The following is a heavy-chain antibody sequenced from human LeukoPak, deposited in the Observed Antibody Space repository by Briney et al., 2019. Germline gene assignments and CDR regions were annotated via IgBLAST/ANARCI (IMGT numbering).Heavy chain of an antibody. V-gene: IGHV4-59*08. CDR1: GGSISRYY. CDR2: ISYIGST. Sequence: PSETLSLTCTVSGGSISRYYWSWIRQPPGKGLEWVGYISYIGSTNYNPSLKSRVTISVDTSKNQFSLKVSSVTAADTAVYYCARHLYSGTYLPVFDYWGQGTLVTVSP. CDR3: ARHLYSGTYLPVFDY. J-gene: IGHJ4*02. D-gene: IGHD1-26*01.